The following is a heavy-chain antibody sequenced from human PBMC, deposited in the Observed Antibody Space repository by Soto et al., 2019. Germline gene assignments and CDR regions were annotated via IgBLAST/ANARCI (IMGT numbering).Heavy chain of an antibody. D-gene: IGHD3-10*01. Sequence: PGGSLRLSCAASGFTFSSYSMNWVRQAPGKGLEWVSSISSSSSYIYYADSVKGRFTISRDNAKNSLYLQMNSLRAEDTAVYYCARTSLWLGSRIQYHFDYWGQGTLVTVSS. CDR2: ISSSSSYI. J-gene: IGHJ4*02. CDR3: ARTSLWLGSRIQYHFDY. V-gene: IGHV3-21*01. CDR1: GFTFSSYS.